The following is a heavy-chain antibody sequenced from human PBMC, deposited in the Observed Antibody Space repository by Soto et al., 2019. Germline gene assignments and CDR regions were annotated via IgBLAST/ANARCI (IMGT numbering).Heavy chain of an antibody. Sequence: GSLRLSFAASGFTFNDYYMSWILQTPGKGLEWVSYISSGGTTIYYADSVKGRFTISRDNAKKSLYLQMNSLSAEDTAVYYYDAFDIGGQGTMVTVSS. CDR3: DAFDI. CDR1: GFTFNDYY. V-gene: IGHV3-11*01. CDR2: ISSGGTTI. J-gene: IGHJ3*02.